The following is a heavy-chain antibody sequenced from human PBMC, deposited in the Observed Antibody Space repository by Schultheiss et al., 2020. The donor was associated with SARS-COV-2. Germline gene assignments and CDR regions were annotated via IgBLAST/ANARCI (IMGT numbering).Heavy chain of an antibody. CDR1: GFTFSSYS. CDR2: ISSSSSTI. Sequence: GSLRLSCAASGFTFSSYSMNWVRQAPGKGLEWVSYISSSSSTIYYADSVKGRFTISRDNAKNSLYLQMNSLRAEDTAVYYCARAGHYYDSSGYSRAFDIWGQGTMVTVAS. CDR3: ARAGHYYDSSGYSRAFDI. D-gene: IGHD3-22*01. V-gene: IGHV3-48*04. J-gene: IGHJ3*02.